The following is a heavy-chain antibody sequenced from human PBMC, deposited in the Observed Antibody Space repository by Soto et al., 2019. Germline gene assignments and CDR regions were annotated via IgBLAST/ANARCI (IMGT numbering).Heavy chain of an antibody. V-gene: IGHV3-23*01. CDR2: ISGSGGST. CDR1: GFTFSSYA. J-gene: IGHJ6*02. D-gene: IGHD6-19*01. Sequence: VGSLRLSCAASGFTFSSYAMSWVRQAPGKGLEWVSAISGSGGSTYYADSVKGRFTISRDNSKNTLYLQMNSLRAEDTAVYYCAKSTTVAWTYYYYYGMDVWGQGTTVTVSS. CDR3: AKSTTVAWTYYYYYGMDV.